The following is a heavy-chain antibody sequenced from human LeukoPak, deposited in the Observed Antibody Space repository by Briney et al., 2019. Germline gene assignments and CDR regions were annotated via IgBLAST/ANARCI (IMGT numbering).Heavy chain of an antibody. V-gene: IGHV6-1*01. CDR2: TYYRSKWYN. D-gene: IGHD6-13*01. Sequence: SQTLSLTCAISGDSVSSSSAAWNWIRQSPSRGLEWLGRTYYRSKWYNDYAVSVKSRITTNPDTSKNQFSLQLNSVTPEDTAVYYCARDFSSSWAPLFDPWGQGTLVTVSS. CDR1: GDSVSSSSAA. CDR3: ARDFSSSWAPLFDP. J-gene: IGHJ5*02.